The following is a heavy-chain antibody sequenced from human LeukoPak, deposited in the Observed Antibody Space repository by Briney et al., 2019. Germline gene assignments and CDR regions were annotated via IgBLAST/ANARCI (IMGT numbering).Heavy chain of an antibody. V-gene: IGHV4-39*06. D-gene: IGHD3-10*01. CDR2: INSSGST. CDR1: GGSISRSSYY. J-gene: IGHJ4*02. Sequence: SETLSLTCTVSGGSISRSSYYWGWIRQPPGRGLACIGNINSSGSTYYNPSLKSRVTISVDTSKNHFALKLSSVTAADTAVYYCARGDSMVYFDYWGQGTLVTVSS. CDR3: ARGDSMVYFDY.